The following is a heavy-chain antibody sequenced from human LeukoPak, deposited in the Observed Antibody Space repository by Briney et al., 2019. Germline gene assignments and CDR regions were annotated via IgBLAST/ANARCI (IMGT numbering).Heavy chain of an antibody. CDR3: ARLGVGATYFDY. CDR1: GYSFSTYW. D-gene: IGHD1-26*01. CDR2: IYPGDSDT. J-gene: IGHJ4*02. Sequence: GESLKISCKGSGYSFSTYWIGWVRQMPGKGLEWMGIIYPGDSDTRYSPSSQGQVTISADRASSTAYLQWSSLKSSDTVMYYCARLGVGATYFDYWGQGTLVTVSS. V-gene: IGHV5-51*01.